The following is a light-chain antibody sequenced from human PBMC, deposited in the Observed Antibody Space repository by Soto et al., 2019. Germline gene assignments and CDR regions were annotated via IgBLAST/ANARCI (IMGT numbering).Light chain of an antibody. CDR2: SNN. CDR1: SSNIGTNT. J-gene: IGLJ2*01. CDR3: AAWDDMLNGLV. Sequence: QSALTQPPSASGTPGQRVTMSCSGSSSNIGTNTVTWYQQLPGTAPKVLMYSNNQRPSGVPDRFSGSKSGTSASLAISGLQSEDEADYYCAAWDDMLNGLVFGGGTKLTVL. V-gene: IGLV1-44*01.